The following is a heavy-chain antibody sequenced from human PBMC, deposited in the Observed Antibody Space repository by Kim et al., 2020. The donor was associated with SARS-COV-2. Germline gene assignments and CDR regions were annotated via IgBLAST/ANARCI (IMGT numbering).Heavy chain of an antibody. CDR3: ARDGDSIAADGWFDP. J-gene: IGHJ5*02. V-gene: IGHV3-7*04. D-gene: IGHD6-25*01. Sequence: DSVKARFTISRDNAKNTLYLQVNGLGAEDTAVYYCARDGDSIAADGWFDPWGQGTLVTVSS.